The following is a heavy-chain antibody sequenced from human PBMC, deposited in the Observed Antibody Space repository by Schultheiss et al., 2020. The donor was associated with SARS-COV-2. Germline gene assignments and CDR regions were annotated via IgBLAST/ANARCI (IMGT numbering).Heavy chain of an antibody. D-gene: IGHD6-13*01. J-gene: IGHJ4*02. Sequence: SETLSLTCAVSGYSISSGYYWGWIRQPPGKGLEWIGYIYYSGSTYYNPSLKSRVTISVDTSKNQFSLKLSSVTAADTAVYYCARLTPPAAGTLYFDYWGQGTLVTVSS. CDR1: GYSISSGYY. V-gene: IGHV4-38-2*01. CDR3: ARLTPPAAGTLYFDY. CDR2: IYYSGST.